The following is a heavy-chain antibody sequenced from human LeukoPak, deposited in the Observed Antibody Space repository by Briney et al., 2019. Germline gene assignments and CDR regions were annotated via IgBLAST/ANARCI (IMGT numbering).Heavy chain of an antibody. V-gene: IGHV3-30*18. Sequence: GGSLRLSCTASGFTFRTHSMHWVRQAPGKGLEWVAVIASDGYNKYYVDSVKGRFTISRDNSKSTLYLQMNGLGSEDTAVYYCVKDPAGIPFWGQGTLVTVSS. CDR1: GFTFRTHS. D-gene: IGHD2-21*01. CDR3: VKDPAGIPF. J-gene: IGHJ4*02. CDR2: IASDGYNK.